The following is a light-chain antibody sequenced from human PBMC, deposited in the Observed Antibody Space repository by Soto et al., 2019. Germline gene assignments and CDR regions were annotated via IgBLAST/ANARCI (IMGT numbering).Light chain of an antibody. CDR2: EVS. Sequence: QSALTQPPSASGSPGQSVTISCTGTSSDVGGYNYVSWYQQHPGKAPKLMIYEVSKRPSGVPDRFSGSKSGNTASLTVSGLQAEDEADYYCISYAGSNKVVFGGGTQLTVL. CDR1: SSDVGGYNY. CDR3: ISYAGSNKVV. J-gene: IGLJ2*01. V-gene: IGLV2-8*01.